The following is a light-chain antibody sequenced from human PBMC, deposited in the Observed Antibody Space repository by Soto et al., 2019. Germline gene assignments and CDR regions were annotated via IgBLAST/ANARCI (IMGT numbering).Light chain of an antibody. J-gene: IGKJ3*01. Sequence: DVEVPQSPSTLSASVGARVTITCRASQSVNTWLAWYQQKPGKAPVLLIYDASSLKSGVPSRFSGSGSGTEFTLTITSLQPDDFAIYYCQHYHGYPFTFGPGTKVDIK. CDR1: QSVNTW. V-gene: IGKV1-5*01. CDR3: QHYHGYPFT. CDR2: DAS.